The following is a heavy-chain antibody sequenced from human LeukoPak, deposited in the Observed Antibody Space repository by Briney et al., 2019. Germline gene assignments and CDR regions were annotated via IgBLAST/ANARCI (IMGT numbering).Heavy chain of an antibody. CDR3: ASGYSNYELTDY. CDR2: IYYSRST. J-gene: IGHJ4*02. CDR1: GGSFSGYF. V-gene: IGHV4-59*01. D-gene: IGHD4-11*01. Sequence: SETLSLTCAVYGGSFSGYFWSWIRQPPGKGLEWIGYIYYSRSTNYNPSLKSRVTISVDTSKNQFSLKLSSVTAADTAVYYCASGYSNYELTDYWGQGTLVTVSS.